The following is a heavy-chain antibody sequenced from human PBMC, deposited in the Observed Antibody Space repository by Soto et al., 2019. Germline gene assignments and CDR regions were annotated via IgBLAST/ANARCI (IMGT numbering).Heavy chain of an antibody. CDR3: ARGMGTNTCVRIYGVDV. CDR1: GGSIRNFY. CDR2: RYYSGRT. Sequence: SETLSLTCSVSGGSIRNFYWSWIRQPPGKGLEWIGQRYYSGRTNYNPSLESRVTISVDTSKNQFSLLLNAVNVADTAVYYCARGMGTNTCVRIYGVDVWGPGTTAPVS. J-gene: IGHJ6*02. V-gene: IGHV4-59*12. D-gene: IGHD5-12*01.